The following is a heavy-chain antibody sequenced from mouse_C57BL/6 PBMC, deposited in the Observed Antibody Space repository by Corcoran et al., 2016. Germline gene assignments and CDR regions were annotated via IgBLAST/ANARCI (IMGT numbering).Heavy chain of an antibody. J-gene: IGHJ2*01. Sequence: QIQLVQSGPELKKPGETVKISCKASGYTFTTYGLSWVKQAPGKGLKWMGWINTYSGVPTYADDFKGRFAFSLETFASTAYLQINNLKNEDTATYFCARGPGSSYAFDYWGQGTTLTVSS. CDR1: GYTFTTYG. D-gene: IGHD1-1*01. CDR2: INTYSGVP. V-gene: IGHV9-3*01. CDR3: ARGPGSSYAFDY.